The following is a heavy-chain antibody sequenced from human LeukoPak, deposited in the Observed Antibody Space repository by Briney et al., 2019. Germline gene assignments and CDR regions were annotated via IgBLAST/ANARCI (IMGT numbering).Heavy chain of an antibody. CDR3: ARDYGGSSGWFDP. CDR1: GYTFTSYD. CDR2: MSPNSDNT. J-gene: IGHJ5*02. Sequence: ASVKVSCKASGYTFTSYDINWVRQATGQGLEWMGWMSPNSDNTGYAQKFQGRVTFTRDTSISTAYMELRSLTSEDTAVYYCARDYGGSSGWFDPWGQGALVTVSS. V-gene: IGHV1-8*01. D-gene: IGHD4-23*01.